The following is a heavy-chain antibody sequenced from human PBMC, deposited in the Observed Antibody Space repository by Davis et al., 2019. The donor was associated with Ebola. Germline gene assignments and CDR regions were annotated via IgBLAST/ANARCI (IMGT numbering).Heavy chain of an antibody. Sequence: PGGSLRLSCAASGFTFSSYSMNWVRQAPGKGLEWVSYISSSSSTIYYADSVKGRFTISRDNSKDTLYLQMNSLRAEDTAVYYCARDLTVNDGKYIDSWGQGTLVTVSS. D-gene: IGHD3-9*01. CDR3: ARDLTVNDGKYIDS. J-gene: IGHJ4*02. CDR1: GFTFSSYS. V-gene: IGHV3-48*01. CDR2: ISSSSSTI.